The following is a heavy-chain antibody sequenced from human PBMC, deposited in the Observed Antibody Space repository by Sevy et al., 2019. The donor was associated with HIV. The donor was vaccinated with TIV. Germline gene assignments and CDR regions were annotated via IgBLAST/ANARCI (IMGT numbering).Heavy chain of an antibody. J-gene: IGHJ3*02. Sequence: GGCLRLSCAASGFNFSSYGMHWVRQAPGKGLEWVAVISYDGSSKYYAESVKGRFTISRDNSKNTLYLQISSLRAEDTAVYYCAKESGSYYDFWSGHDAFDIWGQGTMVTVSS. CDR1: GFNFSSYG. CDR3: AKESGSYYDFWSGHDAFDI. CDR2: ISYDGSSK. D-gene: IGHD3-3*01. V-gene: IGHV3-30*18.